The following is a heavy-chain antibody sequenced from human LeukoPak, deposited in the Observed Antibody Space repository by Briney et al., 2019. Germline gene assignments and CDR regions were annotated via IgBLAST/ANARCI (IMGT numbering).Heavy chain of an antibody. CDR3: ARPKIGYSYVDAFDI. J-gene: IGHJ3*02. CDR2: IYHSGST. D-gene: IGHD5-18*01. CDR1: GYSISSGYY. Sequence: SETLSLTCAVSGYSISSGYYWGWIRQPPGKGLEWIGSIYHSGSTYYNPSLKSRVTISVDTSKNQFSLKLSSVTAADTAAYYCARPKIGYSYVDAFDIWGQGTMVTVSS. V-gene: IGHV4-38-2*01.